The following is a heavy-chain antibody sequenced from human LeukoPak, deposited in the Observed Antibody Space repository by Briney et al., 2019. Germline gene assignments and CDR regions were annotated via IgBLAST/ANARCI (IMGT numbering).Heavy chain of an antibody. J-gene: IGHJ6*02. CDR2: ISYDGSNK. CDR1: GFTFSSYA. Sequence: GGSLRLSCAASGFTFSSYAMSWVRQAPGKGLEWVAVISYDGSNKYYADSVKGRFTISRDNSKNTLYLQMNSLRAEDTAVYYCARDMVPAAIYGTYYYGMDVWGQGTTVTVSS. V-gene: IGHV3-30-3*01. D-gene: IGHD2-2*02. CDR3: ARDMVPAAIYGTYYYGMDV.